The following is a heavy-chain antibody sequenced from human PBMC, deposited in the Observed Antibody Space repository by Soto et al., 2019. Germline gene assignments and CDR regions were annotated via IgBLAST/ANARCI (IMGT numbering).Heavy chain of an antibody. CDR1: GFTFSGSA. J-gene: IGHJ4*02. Sequence: EVQLVESGGGLVQPGGSLKLSCADSGFTFSGSAMHWVRQASGKGLEWVGSIRSKANSYATAYAASVKGRFTISRDDSKNTAYLQMNSMKTEDTAVYYCTAWNSGSQTDYWGQGTLVTVSS. CDR3: TAWNSGSQTDY. D-gene: IGHD1-26*01. V-gene: IGHV3-73*02. CDR2: IRSKANSYAT.